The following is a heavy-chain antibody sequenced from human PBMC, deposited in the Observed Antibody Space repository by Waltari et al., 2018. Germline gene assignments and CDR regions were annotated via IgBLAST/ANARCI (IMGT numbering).Heavy chain of an antibody. CDR3: AKDPITMLRGVMPY. J-gene: IGHJ4*02. CDR1: GFTFSTYA. Sequence: EVQLLESGGGLVQPGGSLRLSCAASGFTFSTYAMSWVRQAPGKGLEWVSAIRGSGGRKYYATSVKGRFTISRGKSKNTLFLQMNTLRAEDTAVYYCAKDPITMLRGVMPYWGQGTLVTVSS. V-gene: IGHV3-23*01. D-gene: IGHD3-10*01. CDR2: IRGSGGRK.